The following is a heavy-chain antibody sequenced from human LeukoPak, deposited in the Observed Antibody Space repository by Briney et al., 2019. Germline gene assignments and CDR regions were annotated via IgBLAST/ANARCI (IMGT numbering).Heavy chain of an antibody. D-gene: IGHD3-22*01. CDR1: GFTFSSYS. Sequence: GRSLRLSCAASGFTFSSYSMNWVRPAPGKGLEWVSSISSSSSYIYYADSVKGRFTISRDNAKNSLYLQMNSLRAEDTAVYYCARDLIDSSGYQNAFDIWGQGTMVTVSS. J-gene: IGHJ3*02. CDR2: ISSSSSYI. CDR3: ARDLIDSSGYQNAFDI. V-gene: IGHV3-21*01.